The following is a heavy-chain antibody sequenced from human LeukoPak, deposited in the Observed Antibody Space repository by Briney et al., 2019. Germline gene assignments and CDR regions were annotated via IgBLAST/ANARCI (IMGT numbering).Heavy chain of an antibody. V-gene: IGHV3-30*02. CDR1: GFTFSSFG. J-gene: IGHJ3*02. D-gene: IGHD3-16*01. CDR3: WGGSDAFDI. CDR2: IRYDGSIK. Sequence: GGSLRLSCAASGFTFSSFGMQWVRQAPGKWLEWVAFIRYDGSIKYYADSVKGRFTISRDNSQKTLYLQMNSLRAEDTAVYPCWGGSDAFDIWGQGTMVTVSS.